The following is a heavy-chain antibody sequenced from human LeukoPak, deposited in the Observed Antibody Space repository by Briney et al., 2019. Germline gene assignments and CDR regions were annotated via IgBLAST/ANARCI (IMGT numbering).Heavy chain of an antibody. D-gene: IGHD3-16*01. J-gene: IGHJ4*02. Sequence: PGGSLRLSCTVSGFTVSSNSMSWVRQAPGKGLEWVSFIYSAGSIYYSDSVKGRLTISIDNSKNTLYLQMNSLRAEDTAVYYCARRAGAYTHPYDYWGQGTLVTVSS. CDR2: IYSAGSI. V-gene: IGHV3-53*01. CDR3: ARRAGAYTHPYDY. CDR1: GFTVSSNS.